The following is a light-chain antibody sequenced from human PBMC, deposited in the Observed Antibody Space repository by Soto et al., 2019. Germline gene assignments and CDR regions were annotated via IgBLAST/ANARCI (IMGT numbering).Light chain of an antibody. CDR1: ENDVGNYNY. Sequence: QSALTQPASVSGSPGQSITISCTGTENDVGNYNYVSWYQQHPGKAPKLIIYEVTSRPSGVSNRFAGSKSGNAASLTISGLQAEDEADYYCSSYTSYTTLWVFGGGTQLTVL. J-gene: IGLJ3*02. CDR3: SSYTSYTTLWV. V-gene: IGLV2-14*01. CDR2: EVT.